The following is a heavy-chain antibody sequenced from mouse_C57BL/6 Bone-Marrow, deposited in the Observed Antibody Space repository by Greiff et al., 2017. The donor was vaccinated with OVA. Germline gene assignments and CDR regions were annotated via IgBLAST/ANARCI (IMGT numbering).Heavy chain of an antibody. CDR1: RYTFTNYW. Sequence: QVQLQQPGAELVRPGTSVKLSCKASRYTFTNYWMHWVKQRPGQGLEWIGVIAPSDSYINYNQKFKGRATLTVDTSSSTAYMHLSSLTSEDSAVYYCAHYGSRLYLHYWGQGTSLTVSS. CDR3: AHYGSRLYLHY. CDR2: IAPSDSYI. V-gene: IGHV1-59*01. J-gene: IGHJ2*02. D-gene: IGHD1-1*01.